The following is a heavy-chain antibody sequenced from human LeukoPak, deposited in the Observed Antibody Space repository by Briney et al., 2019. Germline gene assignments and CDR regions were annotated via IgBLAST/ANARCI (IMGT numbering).Heavy chain of an antibody. Sequence: GGSLRLSCAASGFTFSSYGMNWVRQAPGKGLEWVSYLSSTSRTIYDADSVKGRFTISRDNAKNSLYLQMNSLRDEDTAVYYCARDPLRWLQNNYYYYYMDVWGKGTTVTVSS. V-gene: IGHV3-48*02. CDR2: LSSTSRTI. J-gene: IGHJ6*03. D-gene: IGHD5-24*01. CDR3: ARDPLRWLQNNYYYYYMDV. CDR1: GFTFSSYG.